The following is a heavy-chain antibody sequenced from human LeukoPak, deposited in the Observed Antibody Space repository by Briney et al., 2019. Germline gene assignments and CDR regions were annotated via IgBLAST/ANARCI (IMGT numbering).Heavy chain of an antibody. CDR2: LNPNSGGT. D-gene: IGHD2-15*01. CDR3: ARAPKIYCSGGSCYLGH. J-gene: IGHJ4*02. Sequence: ASVKVSCKASGYTFTGYYMHWVRQAPGQGLEWMGWLNPNSGGTNYAQKLQGRVTMTRDTSISTAYMELSRLRSDDTAVYYCARAPKIYCSGGSCYLGHWGQGTLVTVSS. CDR1: GYTFTGYY. V-gene: IGHV1-2*02.